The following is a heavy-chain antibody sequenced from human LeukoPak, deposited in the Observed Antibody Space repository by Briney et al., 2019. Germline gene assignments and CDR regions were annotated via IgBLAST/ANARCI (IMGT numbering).Heavy chain of an antibody. CDR3: ARHLSVVTASNWFDP. Sequence: KPSETLSLTCTVSGGFISSSSYYWGWIRQPPGKGLEWIGSIYYSGSTYYNPSLKSPVTISVDTSQDQSSLKLSSVTAADTAGYYCARHLSVVTASNWFDPWGQGTLVTVSS. CDR2: IYYSGST. V-gene: IGHV4-39*01. J-gene: IGHJ5*02. D-gene: IGHD2-21*02. CDR1: GGFISSSSYY.